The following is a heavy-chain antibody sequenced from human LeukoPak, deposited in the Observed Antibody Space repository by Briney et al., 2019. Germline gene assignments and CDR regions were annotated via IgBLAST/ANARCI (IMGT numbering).Heavy chain of an antibody. CDR1: GYTFTSYD. D-gene: IGHD3-3*01. CDR2: MNPSSGNT. J-gene: IGHJ5*02. V-gene: IGHV1-8*01. Sequence: ASVKVSCKASGYTFTSYDVNWFRQATGQGLEWMGWMNPSSGNTGYAQKFQGRITITRNTSISTAYMELSSLTSEDTAVYYCARRPLERMAGSWFDPWGQGTLVTVSS. CDR3: ARRPLERMAGSWFDP.